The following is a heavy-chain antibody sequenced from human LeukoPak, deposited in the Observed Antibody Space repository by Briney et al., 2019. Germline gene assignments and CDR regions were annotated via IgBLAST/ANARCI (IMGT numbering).Heavy chain of an antibody. Sequence: SETLSLTCAVYGGSLSGYYWSWIRQPPGKGLEWIGEINHSGSTKYNPSLKSRITISVDTSKNQLSLKLSSVTAADTAVYHCARRLGRKFGERFYYYHYMDVWDKGTTVTISS. J-gene: IGHJ6*03. CDR1: GGSLSGYY. CDR2: INHSGST. D-gene: IGHD3-10*01. V-gene: IGHV4-34*01. CDR3: ARRLGRKFGERFYYYHYMDV.